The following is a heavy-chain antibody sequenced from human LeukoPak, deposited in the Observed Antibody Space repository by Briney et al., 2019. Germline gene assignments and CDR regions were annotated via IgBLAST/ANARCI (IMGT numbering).Heavy chain of an antibody. V-gene: IGHV4-30-4*08. J-gene: IGHJ5*02. Sequence: PSQTLSLICTVSGGSISSGDYYWSWIRQPPGKGLEWIGYIYYSGSTYYNPSLKSRVTISVDTSKNQFSLKLSSVTAADTAVYYCARDRGGSSSSPLWFDPWGQGTLVTVSS. CDR1: GGSISSGDYY. CDR3: ARDRGGSSSSPLWFDP. D-gene: IGHD6-6*01. CDR2: IYYSGST.